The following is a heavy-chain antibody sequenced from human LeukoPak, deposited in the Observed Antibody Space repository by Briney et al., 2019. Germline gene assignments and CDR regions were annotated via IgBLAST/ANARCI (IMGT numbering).Heavy chain of an antibody. J-gene: IGHJ4*02. D-gene: IGHD3-16*01. CDR2: IRYDGSDK. Sequence: PGGSLRLSCAASGFTFSNYGMHWVRQAPGKGLEGVAFIRYDGSDKYYEDSLKGRFTISRDNSKNTVYLQMNSLRAEDTAVYYCAKSHTMAQSDYGDFGYWGQGTLVTVSS. CDR1: GFTFSNYG. CDR3: AKSHTMAQSDYGDFGY. V-gene: IGHV3-30*02.